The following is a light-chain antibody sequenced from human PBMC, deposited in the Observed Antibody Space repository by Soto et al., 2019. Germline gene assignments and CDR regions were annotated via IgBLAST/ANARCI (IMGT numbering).Light chain of an antibody. Sequence: EIVLTQSPVTLSLSPGERATLSCRASQSVSSRLAWYQQKPGQAPRHLIYDASNRATGIPARFSGSGSGTDFTLTISSLEPEDFAVYYCQQRSNWPTFGQGTRLEIK. CDR2: DAS. J-gene: IGKJ5*01. CDR3: QQRSNWPT. V-gene: IGKV3-11*01. CDR1: QSVSSR.